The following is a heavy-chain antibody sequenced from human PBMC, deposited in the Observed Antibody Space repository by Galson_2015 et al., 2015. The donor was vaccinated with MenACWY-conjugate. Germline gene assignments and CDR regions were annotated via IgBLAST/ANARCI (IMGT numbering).Heavy chain of an antibody. CDR3: AKNRFCSTSSSFDY. CDR1: GFTFSTYG. V-gene: IGHV3-23*01. D-gene: IGHD2-2*01. Sequence: SLRLSCAVSGFTFSTYGMAWVRQAPGKGLEWVSAISGRGTTKYDADSVKGRFTISRDNSKNTLYLQMNSLRAEDTALYYCAKNRFCSTSSSFDYWGQGTLFTVSS. J-gene: IGHJ4*02. CDR2: ISGRGTTK.